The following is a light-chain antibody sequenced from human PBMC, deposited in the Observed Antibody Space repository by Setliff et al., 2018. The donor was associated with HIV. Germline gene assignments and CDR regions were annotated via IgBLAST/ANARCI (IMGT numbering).Light chain of an antibody. CDR1: SGSIAGDF. CDR2: ENK. V-gene: IGLV6-57*03. CDR3: QSYDGDIRGV. J-gene: IGLJ3*02. Sequence: NFMLTQPHSVSASPGKTVTISCTRSSGSIAGDFVQWFQQRPGSAPTTLIYENKERPSGVPDRFSGSIDSSSNSASLTISGLKTEDEADYYCQSYDGDIRGVFGGGTKVTVL.